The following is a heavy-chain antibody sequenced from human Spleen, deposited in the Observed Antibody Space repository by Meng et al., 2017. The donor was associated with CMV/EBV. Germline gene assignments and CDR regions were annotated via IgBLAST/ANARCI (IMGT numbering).Heavy chain of an antibody. CDR1: GFTFSSYG. Sequence: GESLKISCAASGFTFSSYGMHWVRQSPGRGLEWVAFIRYGGTAKYYADSVRGRFTISRDNTKNTLYLQMNTLTPEDTALYCCAKDLQYFYDAGDYAGAGFDSWGQGTLVTVSS. CDR2: IRYGGTAK. V-gene: IGHV3-30*02. J-gene: IGHJ4*02. D-gene: IGHD3-16*01. CDR3: AKDLQYFYDAGDYAGAGFDS.